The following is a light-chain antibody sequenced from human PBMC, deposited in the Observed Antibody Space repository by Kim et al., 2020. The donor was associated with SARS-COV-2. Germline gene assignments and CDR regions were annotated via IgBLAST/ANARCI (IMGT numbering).Light chain of an antibody. V-gene: IGLV3-1*01. Sequence: SVSPGQTASITCSGSKLGDKYAWLYQQQPGQSPVLVIYQDSKRPSGIPERFSGSNSGNTATLTIGGTQAMDEADYYCQAWDSSTWVFGGGTQLTVL. CDR2: QDS. CDR1: KLGDKY. J-gene: IGLJ3*02. CDR3: QAWDSSTWV.